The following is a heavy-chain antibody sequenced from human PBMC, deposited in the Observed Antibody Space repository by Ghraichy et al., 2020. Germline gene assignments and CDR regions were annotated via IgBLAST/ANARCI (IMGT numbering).Heavy chain of an antibody. J-gene: IGHJ4*02. Sequence: LSLTCAASGFRFSDYYMSWIRQAPGKGLEWVSYISNSGSIIYHADSVRGRFTISRDNAKNSLYLQMNSLRAEDTAVYYCARDTDIVATNFDYWGQGTLVTVSS. V-gene: IGHV3-11*01. CDR1: GFRFSDYY. CDR2: ISNSGSII. D-gene: IGHD5-12*01. CDR3: ARDTDIVATNFDY.